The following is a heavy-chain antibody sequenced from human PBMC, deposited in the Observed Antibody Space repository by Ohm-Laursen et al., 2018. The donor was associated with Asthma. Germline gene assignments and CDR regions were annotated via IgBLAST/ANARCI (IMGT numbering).Heavy chain of an antibody. Sequence: TLSLTCPVSGGSISSGDYYWSWIRQHPGKGLEWIGYIYYSGSTYYNPSLKSRVTISVDTSKNQFSLKLSSVTAADTAVYYCARGDDYNYFDYWGQGTLVTVSS. CDR3: ARGDDYNYFDY. CDR1: GGSISSGDYY. V-gene: IGHV4-31*03. D-gene: IGHD5-24*01. CDR2: IYYSGST. J-gene: IGHJ4*02.